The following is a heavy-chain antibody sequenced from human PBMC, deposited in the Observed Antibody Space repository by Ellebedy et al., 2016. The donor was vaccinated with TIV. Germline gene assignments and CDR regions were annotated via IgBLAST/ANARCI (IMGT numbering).Heavy chain of an antibody. D-gene: IGHD3-16*01. CDR1: GFTFSSYA. V-gene: IGHV3-23*01. J-gene: IGHJ4*02. CDR3: ANEFVLGSIDY. Sequence: GESLKISCAASGFTFSSYAMSWVRQVPGKGLEWVSAISGSGGSTYYADSVKGRFTISRDNSKNTLYVQLNSLRAEDTAVYYCANEFVLGSIDYWGQGTLVTVSS. CDR2: ISGSGGST.